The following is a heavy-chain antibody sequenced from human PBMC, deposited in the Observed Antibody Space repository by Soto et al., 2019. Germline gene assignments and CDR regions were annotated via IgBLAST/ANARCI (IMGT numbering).Heavy chain of an antibody. CDR3: ASGMSGSSWYFDY. J-gene: IGHJ4*02. CDR1: GFTFSSYG. D-gene: IGHD6-13*01. CDR2: IWYDGSNK. Sequence: QVQLVESGGGVVQPGRSLRLSCEASGFTFSSYGMHWVRQAPGKGLEWVSVIWYDGSNKYYADSVKGRFTISRDNSKNTLYLQMNSLRAEDTAVYYCASGMSGSSWYFDYWGQGTLVTVSS. V-gene: IGHV3-33*01.